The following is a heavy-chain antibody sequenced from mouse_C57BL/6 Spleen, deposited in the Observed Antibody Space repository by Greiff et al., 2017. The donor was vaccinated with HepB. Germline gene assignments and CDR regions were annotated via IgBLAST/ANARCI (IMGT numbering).Heavy chain of an antibody. CDR3: AYYGSSYEGFAY. Sequence: QVQLQQSGAELARPGASVKLSCKASGYTFTSYGISWVKQRTGQGLEWIGEIYPRSGNTYYNEKFKGKATLTADKSSSTAYMELRSLTSEDSAVYFCAYYGSSYEGFAYGGQGTLVTVSA. V-gene: IGHV1-81*01. CDR1: GYTFTSYG. J-gene: IGHJ3*01. CDR2: IYPRSGNT. D-gene: IGHD1-1*01.